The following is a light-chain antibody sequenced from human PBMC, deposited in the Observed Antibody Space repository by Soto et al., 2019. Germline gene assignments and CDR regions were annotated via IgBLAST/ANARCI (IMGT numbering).Light chain of an antibody. CDR3: QQCYNWPQWT. V-gene: IGKV3-15*01. Sequence: EIVMTQSPATLSVSPGERATLSCRASQSVSSNLAWYQQKPGQAPRLLIYGASTRATGIPARFSGSGSGTDFTLTISSLEPEDFAVYYCQQCYNWPQWTFGQGTKVDTK. CDR1: QSVSSN. J-gene: IGKJ1*01. CDR2: GAS.